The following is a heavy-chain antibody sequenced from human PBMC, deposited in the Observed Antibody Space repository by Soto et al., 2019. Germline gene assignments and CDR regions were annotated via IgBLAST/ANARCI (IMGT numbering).Heavy chain of an antibody. J-gene: IGHJ3*02. D-gene: IGHD2-2*01. CDR1: GFTFSDYY. V-gene: IGHV3-11*01. CDR2: ISSSGSTI. Sequence: QVQLEESGGGLVKPGGSLRLSCTASGFTFSDYYMSWIRQAPGKGLEWISYISSSGSTIYYADSVKGRFTISRDNAKNSQYLQMNSLRAEDTAVYYCARKGFCSSTSCYRGDAFDIWGQGTMVTVSS. CDR3: ARKGFCSSTSCYRGDAFDI.